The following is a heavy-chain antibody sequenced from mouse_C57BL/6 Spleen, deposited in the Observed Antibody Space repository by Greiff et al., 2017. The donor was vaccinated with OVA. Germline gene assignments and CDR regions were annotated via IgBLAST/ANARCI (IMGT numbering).Heavy chain of an antibody. CDR3: AHYYGSRPGYFDV. CDR1: GYAFSSSW. CDR2: IYPGDGDT. J-gene: IGHJ1*03. V-gene: IGHV1-82*01. Sequence: VKLQESGPELVKPGASVKISCKASGYAFSSSWMNWVKQRPGKGLEWIGRIYPGDGDTNYNGKFKGKATLTADKSSSTAYMQLSSLTSEDSAVYFCAHYYGSRPGYFDVWGTGTTVTVSS. D-gene: IGHD1-1*01.